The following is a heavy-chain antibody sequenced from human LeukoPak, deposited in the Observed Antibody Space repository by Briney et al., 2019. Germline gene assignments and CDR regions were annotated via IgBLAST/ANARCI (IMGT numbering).Heavy chain of an antibody. D-gene: IGHD5-18*01. V-gene: IGHV3-7*04. J-gene: IGHJ4*02. CDR3: ARAVDTATTFDY. Sequence: GGSLRLSCAASGFTFSSYWMSWVRQAPGKGLEWVANIKQDGSEEYYVDSVKGRFTFSRDNAKNSLFLQMNSLRAEDTAVYYCARAVDTATTFDYWGQGTLVTV. CDR1: GFTFSSYW. CDR2: IKQDGSEE.